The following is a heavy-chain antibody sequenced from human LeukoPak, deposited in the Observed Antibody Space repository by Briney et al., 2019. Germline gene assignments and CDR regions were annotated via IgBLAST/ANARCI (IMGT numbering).Heavy chain of an antibody. V-gene: IGHV4-34*01. CDR1: GGSFSGYY. J-gene: IGHJ6*03. CDR2: INHSGST. D-gene: IGHD3-3*01. Sequence: PSETLSLTCAVYGGSFSGYYWSWIRQPPGKGLEWIGEINHSGSTNYNPSLKSRVTISVDTSKNQFSLKLSSVTAADTAVYYCARCVGAYYDFRSGYYPDYYYMDVWGKGTTVTVSS. CDR3: ARCVGAYYDFRSGYYPDYYYMDV.